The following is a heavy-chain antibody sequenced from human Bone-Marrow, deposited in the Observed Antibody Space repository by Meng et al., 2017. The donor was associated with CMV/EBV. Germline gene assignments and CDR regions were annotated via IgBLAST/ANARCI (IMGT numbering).Heavy chain of an antibody. D-gene: IGHD4-23*01. CDR2: ISSSSSYI. J-gene: IGHJ6*02. CDR3: ARVGNGGSRPTVGVYYYYGMDV. V-gene: IGHV3-21*01. CDR1: GFTFSSYS. Sequence: GESLKISCAASGFTFSSYSMNWVRQAPGKGLEWVSSISSSSSYIYYADSVKGRFTISRDNAKNSLYLQMNSLRAEDTAVYYCARVGNGGSRPTVGVYYYYGMDVWGQGTTATVSS.